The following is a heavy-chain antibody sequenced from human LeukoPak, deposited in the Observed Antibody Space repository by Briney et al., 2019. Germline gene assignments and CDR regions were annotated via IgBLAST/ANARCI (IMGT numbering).Heavy chain of an antibody. CDR2: INSDGSST. CDR1: GFTFSSYW. CDR3: AREGAGFDY. J-gene: IGHJ4*02. D-gene: IGHD1-26*01. Sequence: QPGGSLRLSCAASGFTFSSYWMHWVRQAPGKGLVWVSRINSDGSSTNYADSVKGRFTISRGNAKNTLYLQMNSLRAEDTAIYYCAREGAGFDYWGQGTLVTVSS. V-gene: IGHV3-74*01.